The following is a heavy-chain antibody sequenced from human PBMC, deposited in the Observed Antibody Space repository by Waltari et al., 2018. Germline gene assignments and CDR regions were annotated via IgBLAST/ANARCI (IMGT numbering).Heavy chain of an antibody. D-gene: IGHD6-13*01. CDR1: GFTVSSNY. V-gene: IGHV3-53*01. CDR3: ARDHSSSWYRDAFDI. CDR2: IDGGGRT. Sequence: EVQLVESGGGLIQPGGSLRLSCAASGFTVSSNYMSWVRQAPGKGLECVSVIDGGGRTYYADSVKGRFTISRDNSKNTLYLQMNSLRAEDTAVYYCARDHSSSWYRDAFDIWGQGTMVTVSS. J-gene: IGHJ3*02.